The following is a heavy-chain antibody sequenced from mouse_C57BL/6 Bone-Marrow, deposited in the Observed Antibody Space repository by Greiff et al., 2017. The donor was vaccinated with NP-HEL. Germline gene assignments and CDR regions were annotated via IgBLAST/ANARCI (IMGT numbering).Heavy chain of an antibody. CDR2: ISNGGGST. D-gene: IGHD1-1*01. V-gene: IGHV5-12*01. CDR1: GFTFSDYY. J-gene: IGHJ4*01. Sequence: EVKLQESGGGLVQPGGSLKLSCAASGFTFSDYYMYWVRQTPEKRLEWVAYISNGGGSTYYPDTVKGRFTISRDNAKNTLYLQMSRLKSEHTAMYYCARHFITTVVARDYYAMDYWGQGTSVTVSS. CDR3: ARHFITTVVARDYYAMDY.